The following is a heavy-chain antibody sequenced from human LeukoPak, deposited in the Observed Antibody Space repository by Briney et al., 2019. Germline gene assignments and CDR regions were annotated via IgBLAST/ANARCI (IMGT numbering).Heavy chain of an antibody. V-gene: IGHV3-7*04. Sequence: PGGSLRLSCAASGFTFSSYWMSWVRQAPGKGLEWVANIKQDGSEKYYVDSVKGRFTISRDNAKNSLYLQMNSLRAEDTAVYYCARAIAARPDWFDPWGQGTLVTVSS. J-gene: IGHJ5*02. CDR3: ARAIAARPDWFDP. D-gene: IGHD6-6*01. CDR1: GFTFSSYW. CDR2: IKQDGSEK.